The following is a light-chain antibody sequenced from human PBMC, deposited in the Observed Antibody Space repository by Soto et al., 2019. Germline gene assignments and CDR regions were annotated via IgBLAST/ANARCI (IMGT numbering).Light chain of an antibody. CDR3: QKYNSAALT. CDR1: QTISSW. Sequence: DIKMTQSPPTLAGSVRSRDTITCRASQTISSWLAWYQQKPGKIPNLLIYAASTLQAGVPSRFSGSGSGTDFTLAISSLQPEDVAAYYCQKYNSAALTLGGGTKVDIK. CDR2: AAS. J-gene: IGKJ4*01. V-gene: IGKV1-27*01.